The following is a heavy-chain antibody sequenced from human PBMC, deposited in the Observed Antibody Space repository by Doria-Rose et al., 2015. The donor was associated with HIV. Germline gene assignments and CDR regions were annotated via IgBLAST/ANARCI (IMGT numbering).Heavy chain of an antibody. V-gene: IGHV5-51*01. D-gene: IGHD3-22*01. CDR2: IFPGDSDP. CDR1: RFTNYW. J-gene: IGHJ4*02. Sequence: RFTNYWIAWVRQMPGEGLEWMGIIFPGDSDPRYSPSFQGQVSISADKSINTAYLQWSNLKASDTGMYYCARLMDSSTWPFTSDFWGQGTLVTVSS. CDR3: ARLMDSSTWPFTSDF.